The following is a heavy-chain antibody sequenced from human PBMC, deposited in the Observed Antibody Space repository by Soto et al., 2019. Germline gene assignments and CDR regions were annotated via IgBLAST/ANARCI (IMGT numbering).Heavy chain of an antibody. J-gene: IGHJ6*03. CDR3: ARMVGGSNIAYYYHMDV. Sequence: QVHLVQSGGEVKKPGASVKVSCKASGYTFTSHGISWVRQAPGHGLEWMGWISAHNGDTNYAQKLQGRGTVTTDTPTNTAYNEQRCQRSEDTPVYYCARMVGGSNIAYYYHMDVWGKGTTVNYSS. CDR1: GYTFTSHG. D-gene: IGHD3-10*01. CDR2: ISAHNGDT. V-gene: IGHV1-18*01.